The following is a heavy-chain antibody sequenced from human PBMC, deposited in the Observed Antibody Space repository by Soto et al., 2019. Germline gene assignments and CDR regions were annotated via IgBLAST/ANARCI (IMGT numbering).Heavy chain of an antibody. CDR2: MTSSGDKT. CDR3: ARDCASTSCSVWHY. Sequence: EVQLLESGGDLVQPGGSLRLSCAASGFSLNNFAMTWVRQAPGKGLEWVSGMTSSGDKTYYADSVKGRFIISRDNSKNILYLQMNSLRVEDTALYYCARDCASTSCSVWHYWGQGTLVTVSS. J-gene: IGHJ4*02. D-gene: IGHD2-2*01. V-gene: IGHV3-23*01. CDR1: GFSLNNFA.